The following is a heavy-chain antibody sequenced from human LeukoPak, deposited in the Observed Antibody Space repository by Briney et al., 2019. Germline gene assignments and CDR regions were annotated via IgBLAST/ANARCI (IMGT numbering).Heavy chain of an antibody. Sequence: GGSLRLSCAASGFTFSDYYMSWIRQVPGRGPEWVANVNRDGSETYYLDSVKGRFTISKDNAKNSLYLQMNSLRAEDTALYHCARNNGMDVWGQGTTVIVSS. J-gene: IGHJ6*02. V-gene: IGHV3-7*03. CDR2: VNRDGSET. CDR1: GFTFSDYY. CDR3: ARNNGMDV.